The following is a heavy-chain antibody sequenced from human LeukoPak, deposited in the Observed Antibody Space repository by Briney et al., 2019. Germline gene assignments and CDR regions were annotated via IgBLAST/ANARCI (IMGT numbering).Heavy chain of an antibody. CDR1: GGSFSGYY. Sequence: SETLSLTCAVYGGSFSGYYWSWIRQPPGKGLEWIGEINHSGSTNYNPSLKGRVTISVDTSKNQFSLKLSSVTAADTAVYYCARPLVRYFDWLSRGAFDIWGQGTTVTVSS. J-gene: IGHJ3*02. V-gene: IGHV4-34*01. D-gene: IGHD3-9*01. CDR3: ARPLVRYFDWLSRGAFDI. CDR2: INHSGST.